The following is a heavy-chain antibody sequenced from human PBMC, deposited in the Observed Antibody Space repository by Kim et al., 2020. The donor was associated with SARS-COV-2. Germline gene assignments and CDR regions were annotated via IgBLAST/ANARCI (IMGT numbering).Heavy chain of an antibody. CDR2: MSSAGSNE. CDR1: GFSFSTYA. CDR3: AKLATTGYFDC. D-gene: IGHD6-13*01. V-gene: IGHV3-30*18. J-gene: IGHJ4*02. Sequence: GGSLRLSCAASGFSFSTYAMHWVRQAPGKGLEWVAIMSSAGSNENYADSVKGRFTISRDNSKNKFYLQMNSLRADDTAVYYCAKLATTGYFDCWGQGTL.